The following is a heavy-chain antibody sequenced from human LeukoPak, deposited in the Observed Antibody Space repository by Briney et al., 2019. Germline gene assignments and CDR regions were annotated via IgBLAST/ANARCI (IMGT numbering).Heavy chain of an antibody. J-gene: IGHJ4*02. Sequence: GGSLRLSCAASGSTFSNYPIHWVRQAPGKGLEWVAFVSYNGGNKYYADSVKGRFTISRDNSKNTLYLQMNSLRAEDTAVYYCAKRDSSGSLPRLFDYWRQGNLVTVSS. V-gene: IGHV3-30-3*02. D-gene: IGHD6-19*01. CDR2: VSYNGGNK. CDR1: GSTFSNYP. CDR3: AKRDSSGSLPRLFDY.